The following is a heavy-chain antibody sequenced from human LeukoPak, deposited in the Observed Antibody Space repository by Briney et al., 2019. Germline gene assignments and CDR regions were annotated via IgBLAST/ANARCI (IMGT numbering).Heavy chain of an antibody. CDR2: LSSSCSYI. V-gene: IGHV3-21*01. CDR3: ARDLTTSMAYYFDC. CDR1: GVSFSSYA. J-gene: IGHJ4*02. Sequence: GGSLRHSCAASGVSFSSYAMNWGRHAPGERLERVSFLSSSCSYIYYADSVKGRFTISRDNAKNSLYLQMNSLRAEDTAVYYCARDLTTSMAYYFDCWGQGALVTVSS. D-gene: IGHD5-18*01.